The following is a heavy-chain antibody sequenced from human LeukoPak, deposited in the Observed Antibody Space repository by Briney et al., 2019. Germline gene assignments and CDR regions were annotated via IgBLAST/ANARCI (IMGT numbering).Heavy chain of an antibody. Sequence: GGSLRLSCAASGFTFTSYAMSWVRQAPGRGLEWVSAISGGAVTTYDADSVKGRFTISRDNSKNSLYLQMNSLRVEDTAVYYCAREFRGSNNFDYWGQGTLVTVSS. CDR2: ISGGAVTT. D-gene: IGHD3-10*01. CDR1: GFTFTSYA. V-gene: IGHV3-23*01. CDR3: AREFRGSNNFDY. J-gene: IGHJ4*02.